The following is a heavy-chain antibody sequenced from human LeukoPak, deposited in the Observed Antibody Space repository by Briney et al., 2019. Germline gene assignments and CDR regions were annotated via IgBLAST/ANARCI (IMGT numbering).Heavy chain of an antibody. CDR1: GFTFSSYA. J-gene: IGHJ4*02. V-gene: IGHV3-23*01. CDR3: ATGSYIVAPY. CDR2: VTGNGVTT. Sequence: GGSLRLSCVASGFTFSSYAMSWVRQAPGKGPEWVAAVTGNGVTTWYAPFVKGRFTISRDNSKNTLYLQMNSLRAEDTAVYYCATGSYIVAPYWGQGTLVTVSS. D-gene: IGHD5-12*01.